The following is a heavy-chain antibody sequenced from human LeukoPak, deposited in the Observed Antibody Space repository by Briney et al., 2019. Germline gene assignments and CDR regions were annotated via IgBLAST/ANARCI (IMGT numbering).Heavy chain of an antibody. D-gene: IGHD2-8*01. CDR3: ARGGKWSPRDRFDP. CDR1: GFTFSSYS. V-gene: IGHV3-21*01. CDR2: ISSSSSYI. J-gene: IGHJ5*02. Sequence: GGSLRLSCAASGFTFSSYSMNWVRQASGKGLEWVSSISSSSSYIYYADSVKGRFTISRDNAKNSLYLQMNSLRAEDTAVYYCARGGKWSPRDRFDPWGQGTLVTVSS.